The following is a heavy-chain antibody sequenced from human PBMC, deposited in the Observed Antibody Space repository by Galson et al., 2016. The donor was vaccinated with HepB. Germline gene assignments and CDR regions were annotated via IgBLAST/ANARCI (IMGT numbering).Heavy chain of an antibody. D-gene: IGHD1-26*01. CDR2: IGTTNYYI. J-gene: IGHJ3*02. CDR3: AKAFYTGTYGDDVFDI. V-gene: IGHV3-21*04. CDR1: GFTFSSYT. Sequence: SLRLSCAASGFTFSSYTMTWVRQAPGKGLEWVSSIGTTNYYIYYPASLKGRFTISRDNAKNSLYLQMNSLRAEDAAVFYCAKAFYTGTYGDDVFDIWGQGTMVTVSS.